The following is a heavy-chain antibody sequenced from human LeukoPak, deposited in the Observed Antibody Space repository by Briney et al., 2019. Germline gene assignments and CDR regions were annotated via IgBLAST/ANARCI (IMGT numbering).Heavy chain of an antibody. V-gene: IGHV3-21*01. CDR3: ARDKARSSGWSGDWFDP. D-gene: IGHD6-19*01. CDR1: GFTFSSYS. CDR2: ISSSSYI. Sequence: GGSLRLSCAASGFTFSSYSMNWVRQAPGKGLEWVSSISSSSYISYADSVKGRFTISRDNAKNSLYLQMNSLRAEDTAVYYCARDKARSSGWSGDWFDPWGQGTLVTVSS. J-gene: IGHJ5*02.